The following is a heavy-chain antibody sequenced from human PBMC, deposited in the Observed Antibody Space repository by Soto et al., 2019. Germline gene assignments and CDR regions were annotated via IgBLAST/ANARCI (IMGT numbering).Heavy chain of an antibody. CDR3: ARLLTSIAARPVDY. J-gene: IGHJ4*02. Sequence: ASVKVSCKASGYTFTGYYMHWVRQAPGQGLEWMGWINPNSGGTNYAQKFQGRVTMTRDTSISTAYMELSRLRSDDTAVYYCARLLTSIAARPVDYWGQGTLVTVSS. CDR2: INPNSGGT. D-gene: IGHD6-6*01. V-gene: IGHV1-2*02. CDR1: GYTFTGYY.